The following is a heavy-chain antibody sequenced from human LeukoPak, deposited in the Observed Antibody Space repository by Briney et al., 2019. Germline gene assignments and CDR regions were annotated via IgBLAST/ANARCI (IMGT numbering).Heavy chain of an antibody. CDR3: ARDRQQLVRGDHFDY. J-gene: IGHJ4*02. CDR2: VYYSGST. V-gene: IGHV4-39*07. Sequence: SETLSLTCTVSGGSISSSSYYWAWIRQPPGKGLEWIGSVYYSGSTYYNPSLKSRFTISVDTSKNQFSLKLSFVTAADTAVYYCARDRQQLVRGDHFDYWGQGTLVTVSS. CDR1: GGSISSSSYY. D-gene: IGHD6-6*01.